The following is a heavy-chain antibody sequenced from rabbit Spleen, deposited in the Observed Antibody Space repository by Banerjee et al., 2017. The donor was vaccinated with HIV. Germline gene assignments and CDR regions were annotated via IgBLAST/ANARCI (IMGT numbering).Heavy chain of an antibody. CDR1: GFSFSSSDY. J-gene: IGHJ4*01. CDR3: ARGVYDDYDTYYFNL. D-gene: IGHD2-1*01. V-gene: IGHV1S40*01. Sequence: QSLEESGGDLVKPGASLTLTCTASGFSFSSSDYMCWVRQAPGKGLEWISCIAGSSSDFTYSATWAKGRFTCSKTSSTTVTLQMTSLTAADTATYFCARGVYDDYDTYYFNLWGPGTLVTVS. CDR2: IAGSSSDFT.